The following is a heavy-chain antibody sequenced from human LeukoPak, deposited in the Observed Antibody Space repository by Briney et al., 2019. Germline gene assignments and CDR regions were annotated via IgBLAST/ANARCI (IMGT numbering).Heavy chain of an antibody. Sequence: GGSLRLSCAASGFTFSSYWMHWVRQAPGKGLVWVSRINSDGSSTSYADSVKGRFTISRDNAKNSLYLQMNSLRAEDTAVYYCARDTTSPFFDYWGQGTLVTVSS. CDR2: INSDGSST. CDR3: ARDTTSPFFDY. J-gene: IGHJ4*02. CDR1: GFTFSSYW. D-gene: IGHD1-26*01. V-gene: IGHV3-74*01.